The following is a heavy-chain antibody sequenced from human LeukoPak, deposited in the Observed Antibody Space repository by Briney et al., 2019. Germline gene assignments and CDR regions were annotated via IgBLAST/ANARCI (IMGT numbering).Heavy chain of an antibody. CDR2: IQNDGSDK. CDR1: GINFRSSG. CDR3: ANSQEMWLRFILALDY. J-gene: IGHJ4*02. V-gene: IGHV3-30*02. Sequence: LSGGSLRLSCAASGINFRSSGMHWVRQAPGKGLEWVTFIQNDGSDKYYADSVKGRFTISRDNSKNTLYLQMNSLRAEDTAVYYCANSQEMWLRFILALDYWGQGTLVTVSS. D-gene: IGHD5-12*01.